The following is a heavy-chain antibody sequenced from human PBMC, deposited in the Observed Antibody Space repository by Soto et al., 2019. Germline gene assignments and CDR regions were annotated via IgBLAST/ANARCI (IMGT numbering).Heavy chain of an antibody. D-gene: IGHD3-10*01. CDR1: GDSIRSYS. Sequence: LSLTCSVCGDSIRSYSWSWIRQPPGRGLEWIGYLYYSGSTTYNPSLKSRLTMSIDTSKNQFSLRLTSVTAADTAIYYCAGDYASGSYRFDYWGQGTLVTVS. J-gene: IGHJ4*02. CDR3: AGDYASGSYRFDY. V-gene: IGHV4-59*01. CDR2: LYYSGST.